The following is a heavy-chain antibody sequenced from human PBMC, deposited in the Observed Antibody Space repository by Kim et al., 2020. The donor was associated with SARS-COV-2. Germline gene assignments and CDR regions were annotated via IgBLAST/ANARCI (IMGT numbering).Heavy chain of an antibody. CDR2: ISGSGANT. Sequence: GGSLRLSCAASGFTFSNYAISWVRQAPGKGLEWVSIISGSGANTYYADSVKGRFTISRDNSKNALSLQMNSLRAEDTAVYYCAKGYKGYCTSSSCPHYYVDIWGKGITVTVSS. V-gene: IGHV3-23*01. CDR1: GFTFSNYA. CDR3: AKGYKGYCTSSSCPHYYVDI. J-gene: IGHJ6*03. D-gene: IGHD2-2*01.